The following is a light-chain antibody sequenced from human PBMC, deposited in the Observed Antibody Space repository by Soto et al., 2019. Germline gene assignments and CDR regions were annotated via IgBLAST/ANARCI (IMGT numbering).Light chain of an antibody. CDR3: SSFTSSSTYV. J-gene: IGLJ1*01. CDR2: DVS. CDR1: GSDVGSYNR. V-gene: IGLV2-18*02. Sequence: QSALTQPPSVSGSPGQSVTISCTGTGSDVGSYNRVSWYQQPPGTAPKLMIYDVSNRPSAVPDRFSGSKSGNTASLTISGLQPEDEADYYCSSFTSSSTYVFGTGTKLTVL.